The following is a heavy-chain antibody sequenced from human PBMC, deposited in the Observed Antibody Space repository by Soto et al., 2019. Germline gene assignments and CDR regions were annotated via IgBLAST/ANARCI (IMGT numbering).Heavy chain of an antibody. CDR2: ISYDGSNK. Sequence: GGSLRLSCAASGFTFSSYAMHWVRQAPGKGLEWVAVISYDGSNKYYADSVKGRFTISRDNSKNTLYLQMNSLRAEDTAVYYCARGDFWSGLDYWGQGSLVTVSS. CDR1: GFTFSSYA. D-gene: IGHD3-3*01. V-gene: IGHV3-30-3*01. J-gene: IGHJ4*02. CDR3: ARGDFWSGLDY.